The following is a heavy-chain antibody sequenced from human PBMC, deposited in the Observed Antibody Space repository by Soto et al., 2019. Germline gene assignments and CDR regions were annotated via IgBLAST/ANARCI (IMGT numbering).Heavy chain of an antibody. CDR1: GFTFTRYS. CDR3: ARAGYYYDSSGYYYVY. D-gene: IGHD3-22*01. J-gene: IGHJ4*02. CDR2: ISSSSYI. V-gene: IGHV3-21*03. Sequence: GGSLRLSCAASGFTFTRYSMNWVRQAPGKGLEWVSSISSSSYIYYADSVKGRFTISRDNAKNSLYLQMNSLRAEDTAVYYCARAGYYYDSSGYYYVYWGQGTLVTVSS.